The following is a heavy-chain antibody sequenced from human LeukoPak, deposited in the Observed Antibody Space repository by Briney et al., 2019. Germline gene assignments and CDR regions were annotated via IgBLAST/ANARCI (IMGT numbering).Heavy chain of an antibody. D-gene: IGHD3-3*01. CDR2: IYYTGST. J-gene: IGHJ4*02. CDR3: ARYGFWSGYYFAY. Sequence: ASETLSLTCTVSGGSISSYYWSWIRQPPGKGLEWIGYIYYTGSTNYNPSLKSRATISVDTSKNQLSLKLSSVTAADTAVYYCARYGFWSGYYFAYWGQGTLVTVSS. V-gene: IGHV4-59*08. CDR1: GGSISSYY.